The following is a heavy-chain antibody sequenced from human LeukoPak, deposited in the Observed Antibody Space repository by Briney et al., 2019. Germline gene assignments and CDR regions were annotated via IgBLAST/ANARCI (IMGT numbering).Heavy chain of an antibody. J-gene: IGHJ4*02. CDR3: TRPGGAVAGTQFDY. D-gene: IGHD6-13*01. Sequence: GGSLRLSCAASGFTFSGAAMHWVRQASGKGLEWVGHIRSRSNSYATAYAASVKGRFTISRDDSKNTAYLQMNSLKTEDTAVYYCTRPGGAVAGTQFDYWGQGTLVTVSS. CDR2: IRSRSNSYAT. V-gene: IGHV3-73*01. CDR1: GFTFSGAA.